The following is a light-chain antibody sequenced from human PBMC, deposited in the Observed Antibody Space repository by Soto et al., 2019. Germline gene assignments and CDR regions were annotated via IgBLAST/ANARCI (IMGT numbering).Light chain of an antibody. CDR1: QCVNSN. V-gene: IGKV3-15*01. J-gene: IGKJ4*01. CDR2: DAS. Sequence: EIVMTQSPATLSVSPGERATLSCRASQCVNSNLAWYRQKPGQAPRLLISDASTRATGVPARFSGSGSGTEFTLTIRSLQSEDSGIYYCQQYNFWPPLTFGGGTKVEIK. CDR3: QQYNFWPPLT.